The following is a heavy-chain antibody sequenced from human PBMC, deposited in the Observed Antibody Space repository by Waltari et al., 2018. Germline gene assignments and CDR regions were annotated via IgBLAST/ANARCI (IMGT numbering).Heavy chain of an antibody. D-gene: IGHD4-17*01. J-gene: IGHJ4*02. CDR1: GFTFSSYA. CDR3: ARPGDYGDYSLGY. Sequence: VQLVESGGGLVQPGGSLRLSCAASGFTFSSYAMSWVRQAPGKGLEWIGSIYHSGSTYYNPSLKSRVTISVDTSKNQFSLKLSSVTAADTAVYYCARPGDYGDYSLGYWGQGTLVTVSS. CDR2: IYHSGST. V-gene: IGHV4-38-2*01.